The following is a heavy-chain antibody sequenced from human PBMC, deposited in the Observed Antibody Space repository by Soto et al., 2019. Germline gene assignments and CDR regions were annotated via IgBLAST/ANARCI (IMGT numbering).Heavy chain of an antibody. CDR1: GGSISSSSYY. CDR3: ARQGGDHYYYYYMDV. CDR2: IYYSGST. V-gene: IGHV4-39*01. J-gene: IGHJ6*03. D-gene: IGHD4-17*01. Sequence: QLQLQESGPGLVKPSETLSLTCTVSGGSISSSSYYWGWIRQPPGKGREWIGSIYYSGSTYYNPSPKSRVTISVDTSKNQFSLKLSSVTAADTAVYYCARQGGDHYYYYYMDVWGKGTTVTVSS.